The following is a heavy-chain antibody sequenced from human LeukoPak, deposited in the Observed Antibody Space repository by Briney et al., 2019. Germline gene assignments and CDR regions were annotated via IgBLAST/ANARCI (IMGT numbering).Heavy chain of an antibody. V-gene: IGHV3-21*01. D-gene: IGHD3-10*01. CDR3: ATATGSGLDYYNYYYMDV. CDR1: GLSFTTYA. Sequence: PGGSLRLFCAASGLSFTTYAMNWVRQAPGKGLEWVSFISSSSSYIYYADSVKGRFTISRDNAKNSLYLQLNSLRAEDTAIYYCATATGSGLDYYNYYYMDVWGKGTTVTVSS. CDR2: ISSSSSYI. J-gene: IGHJ6*03.